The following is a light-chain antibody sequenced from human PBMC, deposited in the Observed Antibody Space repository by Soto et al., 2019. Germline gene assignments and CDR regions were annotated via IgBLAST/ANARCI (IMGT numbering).Light chain of an antibody. V-gene: IGKV1-5*03. CDR2: EAP. CDR1: QSINKW. J-gene: IGKJ3*01. CDR3: QQHISPPFT. Sequence: DIQMTQSPSTLSASVGDRVIITCRASQSINKWLAWYQQKAGKAPKLLIYEAPSLQSGAPSRFSGSGSGTEFTLTINRLQPDDFARYCGQQHISPPFTFAPGTNVDIK.